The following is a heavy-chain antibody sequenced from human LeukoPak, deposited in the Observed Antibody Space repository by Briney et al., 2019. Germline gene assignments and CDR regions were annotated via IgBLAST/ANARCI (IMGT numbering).Heavy chain of an antibody. D-gene: IGHD6-13*01. Sequence: GGSLRLSCAASGFTFSSYSMNWVRQAPGKGLEWVSSISSSSSYIYYADSVKGRFTISRDNSKNTLYLQMNSLRAEDTAVYYCARGPDSSNWYEPVDYWGQGTLVTVSS. J-gene: IGHJ4*02. CDR1: GFTFSSYS. CDR2: ISSSSSYI. CDR3: ARGPDSSNWYEPVDY. V-gene: IGHV3-21*01.